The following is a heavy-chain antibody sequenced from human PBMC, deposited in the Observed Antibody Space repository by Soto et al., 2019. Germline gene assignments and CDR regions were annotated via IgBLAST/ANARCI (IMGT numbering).Heavy chain of an antibody. CDR2: IYYGETT. D-gene: IGHD2-21*02. Sequence: SETLSLTCTVSGGSISSSSYYWGWIRQPPGKGLEWIGSIYYGETTYYNPSLKSRVTISVDTSKNQFSLKLSSVTAADTAVYYCARPSNDSGGDCTFVYWGQGALVTVSS. V-gene: IGHV4-39*01. CDR1: GGSISSSSYY. CDR3: ARPSNDSGGDCTFVY. J-gene: IGHJ4*02.